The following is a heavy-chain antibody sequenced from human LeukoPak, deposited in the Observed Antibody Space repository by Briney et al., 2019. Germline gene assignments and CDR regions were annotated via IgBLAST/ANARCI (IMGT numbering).Heavy chain of an antibody. Sequence: GGSLRLSCAASGFMFNGYFMSWIRQAPGKGLEYLSIISSSGDISQDADSVRGRITISRDNAKNSLYLQMNSVGAEDTAVYYCARATIYDILTGYYAGAWGLDVWGQGTTVTVSS. CDR1: GFMFNGYF. D-gene: IGHD3-9*01. J-gene: IGHJ6*02. CDR2: ISSSGDIS. CDR3: ARATIYDILTGYYAGAWGLDV. V-gene: IGHV3-11*01.